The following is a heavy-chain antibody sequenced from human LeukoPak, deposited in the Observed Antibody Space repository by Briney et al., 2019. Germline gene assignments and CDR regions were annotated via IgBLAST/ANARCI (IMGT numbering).Heavy chain of an antibody. J-gene: IGHJ5*02. CDR3: ARRGLTIFGVVSWFDP. V-gene: IGHV5-51*01. CDR1: GSSFTSYW. Sequence: GESLQISGQGSGSSFTSYWIGWVGQLPGKGLEWMGIIYPGDSDTRYSPSFQGQVTISADKSISTAYLQWSSLKASDTAMYYCARRGLTIFGVVSWFDPWGQGTLVTVSS. D-gene: IGHD3-3*01. CDR2: IYPGDSDT.